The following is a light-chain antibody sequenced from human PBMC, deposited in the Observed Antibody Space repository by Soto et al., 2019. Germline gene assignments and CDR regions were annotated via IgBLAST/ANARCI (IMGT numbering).Light chain of an antibody. CDR2: DVS. J-gene: IGLJ1*01. CDR3: SSFTGPTTLDV. V-gene: IGLV2-11*01. CDR1: SSDVGGYNY. Sequence: QSALTQPRSVSGSPGHSVTLSCTGTSSDVGGYNYISWYQHHPGKAPKVMIYDVSKRPSGVPDRFSGSKSGNTVSLTISGLQAEDEADYYCSSFTGPTTLDVFGTGTKLTVL.